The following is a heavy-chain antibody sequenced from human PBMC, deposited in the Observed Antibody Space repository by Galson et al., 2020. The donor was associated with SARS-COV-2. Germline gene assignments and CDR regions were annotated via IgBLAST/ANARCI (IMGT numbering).Heavy chain of an antibody. Sequence: SETLSLTCAVYGGSFSGYYWSWIRQPPRKGLEWIGEINHRRSTNYNPSLKSRVAISVDTSNKQFSLKVTSVTAADTAVYFCARGSRYSGDGWIDPWGQGTLVTVSS. CDR3: ARGSRYSGDGWIDP. V-gene: IGHV4-34*01. CDR1: GGSFSGYY. D-gene: IGHD5-12*01. J-gene: IGHJ5*02. CDR2: INHRRST.